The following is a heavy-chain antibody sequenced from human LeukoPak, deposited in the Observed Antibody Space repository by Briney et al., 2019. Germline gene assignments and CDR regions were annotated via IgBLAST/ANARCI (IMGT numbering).Heavy chain of an antibody. V-gene: IGHV5-51*01. D-gene: IGHD2-15*01. Sequence: GESLKVSCKGSGYSINNYWIGWVRQMPGKGLEWMGIIYPADSDIRYSPSFQGQVTISADKSISTAYLQWSSLKASDTAMYYCARQEYCSGGSCYTWFDPWGQGTLVTVSS. CDR3: ARQEYCSGGSCYTWFDP. J-gene: IGHJ5*02. CDR1: GYSINNYW. CDR2: IYPADSDI.